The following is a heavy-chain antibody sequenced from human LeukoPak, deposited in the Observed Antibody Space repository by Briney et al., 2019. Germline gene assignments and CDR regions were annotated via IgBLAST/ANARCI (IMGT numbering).Heavy chain of an antibody. J-gene: IGHJ3*02. CDR2: ISATGSTT. Sequence: GGSLRLSCTASGLTFSTYALSWVRQTPGKGLEWLSVISATGSTTYYADSVRGRFTISRDNSKNTLYLQMNSLRAEDTAVYYCAKDQYGEAFDIWGPGTMVTVSS. CDR1: GLTFSTYA. V-gene: IGHV3-23*01. D-gene: IGHD4-17*01. CDR3: AKDQYGEAFDI.